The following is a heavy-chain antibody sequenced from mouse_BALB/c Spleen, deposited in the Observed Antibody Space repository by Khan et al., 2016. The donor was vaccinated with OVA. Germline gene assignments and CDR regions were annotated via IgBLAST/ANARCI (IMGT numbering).Heavy chain of an antibody. CDR2: INPSSGYT. CDR3: ARWCAMDY. D-gene: IGHD1-1*02. V-gene: IGHV1-4*02. CDR1: GYTFTSYS. Sequence: QLQQSAAELARPGASVKMSCKASGYTFTSYSMHWVKQRPGQGLEWIGYINPSSGYTEYNQNFKDKTTLTADKSSSTAYLQLCTLTSEDSEVYYCARWCAMDYWGQGTSVTVSS. J-gene: IGHJ4*01.